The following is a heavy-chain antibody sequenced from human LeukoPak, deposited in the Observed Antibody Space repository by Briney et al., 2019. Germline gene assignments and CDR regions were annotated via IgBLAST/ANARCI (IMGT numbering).Heavy chain of an antibody. CDR2: ISSNSRNI. CDR1: GFSFSSHT. CDR3: ASSRVFDY. J-gene: IGHJ4*02. V-gene: IGHV3-21*01. D-gene: IGHD3-10*01. Sequence: ESGGSLRLSCAASGFSFSSHTMSWVRQAPGKGLEWVSSISSNSRNIYYADSVKGRFTISRDNAKNSLYLQMNSLRAEDTAVYFCASSRVFDYWGQGTLVTVSS.